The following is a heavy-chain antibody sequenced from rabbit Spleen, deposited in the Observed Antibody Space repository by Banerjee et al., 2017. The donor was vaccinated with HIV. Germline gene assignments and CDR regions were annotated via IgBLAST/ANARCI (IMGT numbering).Heavy chain of an antibody. D-gene: IGHD6-1*01. CDR1: GFDFSHYG. J-gene: IGHJ4*01. CDR2: IDPVFSST. CDR3: VRDQARMLDL. V-gene: IGHV1S7*01. Sequence: QLKESGGGLVTPGGTLTLTCTASGFDFSHYGVSWVRQAPGKGLEWIGYIDPVFSSTHYASWVNGRFTISSHNAQNTLYLQLNSLTAADTATYFCVRDQARMLDLWGPGTLVTVS.